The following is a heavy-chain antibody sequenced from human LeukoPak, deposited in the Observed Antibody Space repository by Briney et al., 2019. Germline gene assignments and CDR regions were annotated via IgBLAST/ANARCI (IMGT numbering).Heavy chain of an antibody. CDR3: ARPIRDILTGYYVGYFDY. Sequence: GASVKVSCKASGYTFTSYGISWVRQAPGQGLEWMGWISAYNGNTNYAQKLQGRVTMTTDTSTSTAYMELRSLRSDGTVVYYCARPIRDILTGYYVGYFDYWGQGTLVTVSS. J-gene: IGHJ4*02. D-gene: IGHD3-9*01. CDR2: ISAYNGNT. V-gene: IGHV1-18*01. CDR1: GYTFTSYG.